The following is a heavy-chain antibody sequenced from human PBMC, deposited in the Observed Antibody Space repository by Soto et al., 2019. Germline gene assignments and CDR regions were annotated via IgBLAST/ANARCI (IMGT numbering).Heavy chain of an antibody. D-gene: IGHD6-13*01. CDR3: AKLNLFVSAAAGRGPFDY. J-gene: IGHJ4*02. CDR1: GFTFSNYV. V-gene: IGHV3-23*01. CDR2: VSGSGGNT. Sequence: VQLLESGGGLVQPGGSLRLSCAASGFTFSNYVMSWVRQAPGKGLEWVSAVSGSGGNTYYADSVQGRFTISRDNSKNMLNLQMNSLRAEDTAVYYCAKLNLFVSAAAGRGPFDYWGQGTLVTVSS.